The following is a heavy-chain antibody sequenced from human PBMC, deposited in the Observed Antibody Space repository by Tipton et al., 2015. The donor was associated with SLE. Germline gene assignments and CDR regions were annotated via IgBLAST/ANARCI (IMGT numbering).Heavy chain of an antibody. J-gene: IGHJ4*02. CDR2: IYYSGST. Sequence: TLSLTCTVPGGSISSYYWSWIRQPPGKGLEWIGYIYYSGSTNYNPSLKSRVTISVDTSKNQFSLKLSSVTAADTAVYYCARQGAVAGFDYWRQGTLVTVSS. CDR1: GGSISSYY. CDR3: ARQGAVAGFDY. D-gene: IGHD6-19*01. V-gene: IGHV4-59*08.